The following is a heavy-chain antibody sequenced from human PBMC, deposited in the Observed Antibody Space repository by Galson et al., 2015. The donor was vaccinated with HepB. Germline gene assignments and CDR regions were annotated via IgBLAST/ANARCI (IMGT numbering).Heavy chain of an antibody. Sequence: LSLTCAVYGGSFSGYYWSWIRQPPGKGLEWIGEINHSRSTNYNPSLKSRVTISVDTSKNQFSLKLSSVTAADTAVYYCARDRPRYCSSTSCYTEYFQHWGQGTLVTVSS. D-gene: IGHD2-2*02. CDR3: ARDRPRYCSSTSCYTEYFQH. J-gene: IGHJ1*01. V-gene: IGHV4-34*01. CDR1: GGSFSGYY. CDR2: INHSRST.